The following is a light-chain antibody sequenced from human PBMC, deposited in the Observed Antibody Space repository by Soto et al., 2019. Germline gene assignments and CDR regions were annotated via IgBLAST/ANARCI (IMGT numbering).Light chain of an antibody. V-gene: IGKV3-20*01. Sequence: IVLTQSPATLSLSPGERATLSCTASPHVTTTYIDWYQQKFGQAPRRLIYCASTRATGTPARFTGGGFWTDFTLTISRVEPEDFAVYYCQQYDSSFTFGGVTKVEMK. J-gene: IGKJ4*01. CDR1: PHVTTTY. CDR3: QQYDSSFT. CDR2: CAS.